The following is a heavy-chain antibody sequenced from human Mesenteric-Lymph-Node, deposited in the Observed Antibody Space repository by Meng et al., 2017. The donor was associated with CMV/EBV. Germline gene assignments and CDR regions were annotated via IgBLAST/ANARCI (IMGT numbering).Heavy chain of an antibody. J-gene: IGHJ6*02. V-gene: IGHV3-13*01. CDR3: ARERALGAYYYGMDA. CDR2: IGTAGDT. CDR1: GFTFSSYD. D-gene: IGHD6-13*01. Sequence: GESLKISCAASGFTFSSYDMHWVRQATGKGLEWVSAIGTAGDTYYPGSVKGRFTISRENAKNSLYLQMNSLRAGDTAVYYCARERALGAYYYGMDAWGQGTTVTVSS.